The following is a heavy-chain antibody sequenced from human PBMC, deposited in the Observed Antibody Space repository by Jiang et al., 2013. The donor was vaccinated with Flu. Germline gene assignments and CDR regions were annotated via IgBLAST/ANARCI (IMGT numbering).Heavy chain of an antibody. V-gene: IGHV1-69*01. D-gene: IGHD3-22*01. J-gene: IGHJ4*02. Sequence: AEVKKPGSSVKVSCKASGDTFTSFSINWVRLAPGQGLEWMGEIIPVFGTASYAQKFQGRVTFTADESTSTAYMELSSLRSEDTAVYYCVDPASDSSGHWGQGTLVTVSS. CDR1: GDTFTSFS. CDR3: VDPASDSSGH. CDR2: IIPVFGTA.